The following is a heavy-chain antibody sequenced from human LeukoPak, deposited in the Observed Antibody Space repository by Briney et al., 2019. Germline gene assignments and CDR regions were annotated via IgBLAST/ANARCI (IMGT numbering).Heavy chain of an antibody. CDR2: INFDGSST. Sequence: PGGSLRLSCAASGFTFSSHWMHWVRQAPGKGLVWVSRINFDGSSTSYADSVKGRFTISRDNAKNTLYLQMNSLRAEDTAVYYCARVRYCDYWGQGTLVTVFS. CDR3: ARVRYCDY. D-gene: IGHD1-14*01. CDR1: GFTFSSHW. V-gene: IGHV3-74*01. J-gene: IGHJ4*02.